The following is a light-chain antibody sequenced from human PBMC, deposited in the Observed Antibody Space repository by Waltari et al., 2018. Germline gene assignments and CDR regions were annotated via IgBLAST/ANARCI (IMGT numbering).Light chain of an antibody. Sequence: QSALTQPASVSGSPGQSITIPCTGPSSDVGGSNYVAWYQQHPGKAPQLVIFDVTKRPSGVSNRFSGSKSGNTASLTISGLQAEDEADYYCCSYTGSSTRVFGGGTKLTVL. CDR3: CSYTGSSTRV. CDR1: SSDVGGSNY. J-gene: IGLJ3*02. CDR2: DVT. V-gene: IGLV2-14*01.